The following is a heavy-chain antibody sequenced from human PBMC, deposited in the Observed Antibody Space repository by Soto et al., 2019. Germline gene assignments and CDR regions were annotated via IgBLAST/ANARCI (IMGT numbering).Heavy chain of an antibody. CDR1: GGSITHYY. V-gene: IGHV4-59*01. Sequence: QVQLQESGPGLVKPSETLSLTCAVSGGSITHYYWAWIRQPPGQGLEWIGYIYNSVNTKYNPSLKGRVTILMDTSKSQFSLNVSSVTAADTAVYYCARDFNGVLTDRREPWGMDDWGRGTTVTVSS. D-gene: IGHD1-20*01. CDR3: ARDFNGVLTDRREPWGMDD. J-gene: IGHJ6*04. CDR2: IYNSVNT.